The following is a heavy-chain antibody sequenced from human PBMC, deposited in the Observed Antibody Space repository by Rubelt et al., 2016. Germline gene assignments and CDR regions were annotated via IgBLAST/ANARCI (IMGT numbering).Heavy chain of an antibody. D-gene: IGHD1/OR15-1a*01. V-gene: IGHV3-53*01. CDR1: GFNVGSSY. J-gene: IGHJ4*02. Sequence: GGALRLSCAASGFNVGSSYMSWVRQAPGKGLEWVSVIYSGGTTHYAESVQGRFTISRDTSKNTLFLQMNSLRGEDTAVYYCAVKNMGTNYLKSWGRGTLVSVSS. CDR2: IYSGGTT. CDR3: AVKNMGTNYLKS.